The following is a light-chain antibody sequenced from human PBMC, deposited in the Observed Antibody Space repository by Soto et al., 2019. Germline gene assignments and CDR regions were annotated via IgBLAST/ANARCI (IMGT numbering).Light chain of an antibody. Sequence: QAVRTQPASVSGSPGQAIAISCTGTSSDIGGYNYVSWYQQHPGKAPKLMIYEVSNRPSGVSNRFPGSKSGNTASLTISGLQAEDEADYYCSSYTSSSTYVFGTGTKVTVL. CDR2: EVS. CDR3: SSYTSSSTYV. J-gene: IGLJ1*01. CDR1: SSDIGGYNY. V-gene: IGLV2-14*01.